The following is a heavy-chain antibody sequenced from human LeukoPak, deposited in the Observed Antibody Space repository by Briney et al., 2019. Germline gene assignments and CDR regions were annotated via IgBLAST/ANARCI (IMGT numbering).Heavy chain of an antibody. CDR2: IRQDGGYQ. V-gene: IGHV3-7*01. CDR1: GFTFSSYA. Sequence: GGSLRLSCAASGFTFSSYAMSWVRQAPGKGLEWVANIRQDGGYQHYVESVKGRFTISRDNARNSLYLQMNSLRADDTAVYYCARDWSATNGLDLWGQGTLVTVSS. D-gene: IGHD3-3*01. J-gene: IGHJ5*02. CDR3: ARDWSATNGLDL.